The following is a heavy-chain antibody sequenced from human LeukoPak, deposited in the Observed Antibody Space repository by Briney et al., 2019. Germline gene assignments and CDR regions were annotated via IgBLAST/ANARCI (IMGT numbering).Heavy chain of an antibody. D-gene: IGHD6-6*01. Sequence: SETLSLTCTVSGGSIGSSYYYWGWIRQPPGRGLEWIGSIYYSGSTYYNPSLKSRVTISEDTSKNQFSLKWISVTAADTAVYYCARHRIAARGSFDYWGQGTLVTVSS. J-gene: IGHJ4*02. V-gene: IGHV4-39*01. CDR1: GGSIGSSYYY. CDR2: IYYSGST. CDR3: ARHRIAARGSFDY.